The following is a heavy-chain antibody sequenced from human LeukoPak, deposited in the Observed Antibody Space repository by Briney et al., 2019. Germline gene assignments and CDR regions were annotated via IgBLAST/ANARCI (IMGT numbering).Heavy chain of an antibody. CDR2: IWFDKNQ. CDR3: ARDRHCVNGVCHSPPGMDV. Sequence: TGGSMRLSCAASGFILNAYGMHWIRQTPGKRPEWAADIWFDKNQHFADSVKGRFAISRDNSKNTVYLQINSLRAEDTAVYYCARDRHCVNGVCHSPPGMDVWGQGTTVTVSS. D-gene: IGHD2-8*01. CDR1: GFILNAYG. V-gene: IGHV3-33*01. J-gene: IGHJ6*02.